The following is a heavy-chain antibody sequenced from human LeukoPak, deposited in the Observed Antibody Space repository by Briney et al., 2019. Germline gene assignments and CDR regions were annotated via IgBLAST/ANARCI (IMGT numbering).Heavy chain of an antibody. CDR3: ARGQTYATGDTDY. V-gene: IGHV1-69*04. D-gene: IGHD7-27*01. CDR2: IIPILGIA. CDR1: GGTFSSYA. Sequence: AASVKVSCKASGGTFSSYAISWVRQAPGQGLEWMGRIIPILGIANYAQKFQGRVTITADKSTSTAYMELSSLRSEDTAVYYCARGQTYATGDTDYWGQGTLVTVSS. J-gene: IGHJ4*02.